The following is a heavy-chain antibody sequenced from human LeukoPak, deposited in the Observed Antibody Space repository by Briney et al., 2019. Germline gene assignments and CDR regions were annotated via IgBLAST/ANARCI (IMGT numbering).Heavy chain of an antibody. CDR3: ARERPRSTSYDY. CDR2: IKQDGSEK. D-gene: IGHD2-2*01. V-gene: IGHV3-7*01. J-gene: IGHJ4*02. CDR1: GFTFSSYA. Sequence: PGGSLRLSCAASGFTFSSYAMSWVRQAPGKGLEWVANIKQDGSEKYYVDSVKGRFTISRDNAKNSLYLQMNSLRAEDTAVYYCARERPRSTSYDYWGQGTLVTVSS.